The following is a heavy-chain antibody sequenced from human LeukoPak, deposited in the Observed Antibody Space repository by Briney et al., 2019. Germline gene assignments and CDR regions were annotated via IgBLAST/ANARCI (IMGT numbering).Heavy chain of an antibody. D-gene: IGHD3-16*01. J-gene: IGHJ4*02. CDR2: IYYSGST. V-gene: IGHV4-59*08. Sequence: PSEPLSLTCTVSGGSISSYYWSWIRQPPGKGLEWIGYIYYSGSTNYNPSLKSRVTISVDTSKNQFSLRLSSVTAADTAVYYCARQVTFGYAHAYYFDYWGQGTLDTVSS. CDR1: GGSISSYY. CDR3: ARQVTFGYAHAYYFDY.